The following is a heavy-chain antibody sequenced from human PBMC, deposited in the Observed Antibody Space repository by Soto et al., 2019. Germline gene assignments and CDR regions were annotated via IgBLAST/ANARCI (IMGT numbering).Heavy chain of an antibody. CDR3: ARAPSGADRLFYPPSDYYGMDV. CDR2: IYYSGST. CDR1: GGSISSYY. Sequence: KPSETLSLTCTVSGGSISSYYWSWIRQPPGKGLEWIGYIYYSGSTNYNPSLKSRVTISVDTSKNQFSLKLSSVTAADTAVYYCARAPSGADRLFYPPSDYYGMDVWGQGTKVTVYS. V-gene: IGHV4-59*01. J-gene: IGHJ6*02. D-gene: IGHD6-6*01.